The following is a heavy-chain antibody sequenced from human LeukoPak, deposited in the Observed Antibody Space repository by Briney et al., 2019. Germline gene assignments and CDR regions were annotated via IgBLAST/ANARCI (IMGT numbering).Heavy chain of an antibody. V-gene: IGHV4-59*01. CDR1: GGSISSYY. Sequence: SETLSLTCTVSGGSISSYYWSWIRQPPGKGLEWIGYIYYSGSTNYNPSLKSRVIISVDTSKNQFSLKLSSVTAADTAVYYCARDYYGSGSYRGFDPWGQGTLVTVSS. CDR2: IYYSGST. D-gene: IGHD3-10*01. J-gene: IGHJ5*02. CDR3: ARDYYGSGSYRGFDP.